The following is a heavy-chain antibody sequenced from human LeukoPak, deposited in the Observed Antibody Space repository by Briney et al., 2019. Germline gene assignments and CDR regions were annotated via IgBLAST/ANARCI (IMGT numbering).Heavy chain of an antibody. CDR3: ARDQEGFDY. CDR2: IYPRDGST. Sequence: ASVNVSCKASGYTFTSNYIHWVRQAPGQGLEWMGTIYPRDGSTSYAQKFQGRVTVTRDTSTSTVHMELSGLRSEDTAVYYCARDQEGFDYWGQGTLVTVSS. CDR1: GYTFTSNY. V-gene: IGHV1-46*01. J-gene: IGHJ4*02.